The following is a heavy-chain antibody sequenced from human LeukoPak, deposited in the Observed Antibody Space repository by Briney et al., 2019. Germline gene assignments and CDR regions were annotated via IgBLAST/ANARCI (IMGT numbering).Heavy chain of an antibody. V-gene: IGHV4-34*01. CDR3: ARRSGYGGAAY. D-gene: IGHD5-12*01. Sequence: SETLSLTCAVYGGSFSGYYWSWIRQPPGKGLEWIGEINHSGSTNYNPSLKSRVTISVDTSKNQFSLKLSSVTAADTAVYYCARRSGYGGAAYWGQGTLVTVSS. CDR2: INHSGST. CDR1: GGSFSGYY. J-gene: IGHJ4*02.